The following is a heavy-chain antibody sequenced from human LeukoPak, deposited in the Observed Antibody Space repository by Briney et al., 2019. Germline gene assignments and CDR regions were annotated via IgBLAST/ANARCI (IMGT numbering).Heavy chain of an antibody. CDR3: ASSVCSGGSCLARDWGENRFEP. V-gene: IGHV4-4*07. J-gene: IGHJ5*02. CDR1: GGSISSYY. CDR2: MYTSGST. D-gene: IGHD2-15*01. Sequence: PSDTLSLTCTVWGGSISSYYGSCIRQPAGKGLEWIGRMYTSGSTNYNPSRKSQVTISVDTFKNQFSLALSSVTAADTAVYYCASSVCSGGSCLARDWGENRFEPWGQGTLVTVSS.